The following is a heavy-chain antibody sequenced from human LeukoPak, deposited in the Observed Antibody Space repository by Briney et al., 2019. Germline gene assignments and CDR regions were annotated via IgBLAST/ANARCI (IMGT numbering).Heavy chain of an antibody. Sequence: GESLKISCKISGYKLTNNWIGWVRQVPGKGLEWMGLIYPGDSDTRYSPSFQGQVTISADKSISTAYLQWSSLKASDTAMYYCARHSSHYDILTGSNDYWGQGTLVTVSS. CDR1: GYKLTNNW. CDR2: IYPGDSDT. V-gene: IGHV5-51*01. J-gene: IGHJ4*02. D-gene: IGHD3-9*01. CDR3: ARHSSHYDILTGSNDY.